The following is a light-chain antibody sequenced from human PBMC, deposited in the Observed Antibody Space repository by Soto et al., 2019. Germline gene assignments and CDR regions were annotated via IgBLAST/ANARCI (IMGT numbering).Light chain of an antibody. CDR2: QIS. Sequence: DIVLTQTPLSSPVTLGQPASISCRSSQSLVYSDGNTYLSWLQQRPGQPPRLLIYQISNRFFGVPDRFSGSGAGTDFSLKISSVEAEDGGVYSCVRFSHLPRTFGQGTKVEIK. V-gene: IGKV2-24*01. J-gene: IGKJ1*01. CDR3: VRFSHLPRT. CDR1: QSLVYSDGNTY.